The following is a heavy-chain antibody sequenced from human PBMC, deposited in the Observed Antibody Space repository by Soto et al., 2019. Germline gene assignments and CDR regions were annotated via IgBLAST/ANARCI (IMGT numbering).Heavy chain of an antibody. CDR2: IYYSGST. Sequence: PSETLSLTCTVSGGSISSGDYYWSWIRQPPGKGLEWIGYIYYSGSTYYNPSLKSRVTISVDTSKNQFSLKLSSVTAADTAVYYCARGEVRCSSTSGYALGGYYYYGMDGWGQGNTVTVSS. V-gene: IGHV4-30-4*01. J-gene: IGHJ6*02. CDR1: GGSISSGDYY. D-gene: IGHD2-2*01. CDR3: ARGEVRCSSTSGYALGGYYYYGMDG.